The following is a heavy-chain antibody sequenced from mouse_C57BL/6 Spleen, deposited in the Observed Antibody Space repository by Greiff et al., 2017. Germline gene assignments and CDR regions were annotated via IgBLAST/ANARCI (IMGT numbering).Heavy chain of an antibody. CDR3: ARGGAGPWYFGG. CDR1: GFTINDYY. D-gene: IGHD4-1*01. Sequence: VQLQQPGAELVKPGASVKLSCTASGFTINDYYMPWVKQRTEQGLAWIGRIDPEDGETKYAPKFQGQATITADTSSNTAYLQLSSLTAEDAAVYYCARGGAGPWYFGGWGTGTTVTVAS. V-gene: IGHV14-2*01. J-gene: IGHJ1*03. CDR2: IDPEDGET.